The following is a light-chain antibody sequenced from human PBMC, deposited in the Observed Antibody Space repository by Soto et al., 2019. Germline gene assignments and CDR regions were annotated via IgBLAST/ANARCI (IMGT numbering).Light chain of an antibody. Sequence: DIQMTQSPSSLSASVGDRVTITCRASQSISSYLNWYQQKPGKAPKLLIHAASTLQSGVPSRFSGSGSGTDFTLTISSLHPEDFATYYCQQSDSTRNTFGQGTRLEIK. CDR2: AAS. CDR1: QSISSY. V-gene: IGKV1-39*01. CDR3: QQSDSTRNT. J-gene: IGKJ5*01.